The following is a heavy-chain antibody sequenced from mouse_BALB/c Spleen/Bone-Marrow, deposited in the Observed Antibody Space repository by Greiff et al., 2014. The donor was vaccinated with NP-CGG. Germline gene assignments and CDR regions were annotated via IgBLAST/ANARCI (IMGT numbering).Heavy chain of an antibody. V-gene: IGHV5-6*02. J-gene: IGHJ4*01. CDR2: ISSGGSNT. CDR1: GFTFSSYG. CDR3: ARHQRYYAMDY. Sequence: EVKLVESGGDLVKPGGSLKLSCAASGFTFSSYGMSWGRQTPDKRLEWVATISSGGSNTYYPDSVKGRFTISRDNAKNTLYLQMSSLKSEDTAMDYCARHQRYYAMDYWGQGTSVTASS.